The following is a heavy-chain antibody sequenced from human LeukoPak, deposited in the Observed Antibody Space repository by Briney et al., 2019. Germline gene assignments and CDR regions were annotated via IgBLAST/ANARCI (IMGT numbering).Heavy chain of an antibody. D-gene: IGHD6-19*01. CDR1: GGTFRSYA. CDR3: ARGGSGWYGDAFDI. V-gene: IGHV1-18*01. CDR2: ISAYNGNT. J-gene: IGHJ3*02. Sequence: ASVKLPCKASGGTFRSYAISWVRQAPGQGLEWMGWISAYNGNTNYAQKLQGRVTMTTDTSTSTAYMELRSLRSDDTAVYYCARGGSGWYGDAFDIWGQGTMVTVSS.